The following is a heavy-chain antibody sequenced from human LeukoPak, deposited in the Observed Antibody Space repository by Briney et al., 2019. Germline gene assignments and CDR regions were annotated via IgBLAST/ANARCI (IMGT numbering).Heavy chain of an antibody. J-gene: IGHJ4*02. V-gene: IGHV3-21*01. D-gene: IGHD2-15*01. CDR2: ISSSSSYT. CDR1: GFTFSSYS. CDR3: ARDTPVAVGFDY. Sequence: GGSLRLSCAASGFTFSSYSMNWVRQAPGKGLEWVSSISSSSSYTYYADSVKGRFTISRDNAKNSLYLQMNSLRAEDTAVYYCARDTPVAVGFDYWGQGTLVTVSS.